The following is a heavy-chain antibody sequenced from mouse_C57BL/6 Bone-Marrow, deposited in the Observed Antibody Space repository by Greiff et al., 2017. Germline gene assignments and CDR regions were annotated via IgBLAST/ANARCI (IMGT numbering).Heavy chain of an antibody. D-gene: IGHD1-1*01. CDR2: ISDGGSYT. CDR1: GFTFSSYA. J-gene: IGHJ1*03. CDR3: ARGVYYYGSSPWYFDV. Sequence: EVMLVESGGGLVKPGGSLKLSCAASGFTFSSYAMSWVRQTPEKRLEWVATISDGGSYTYYPDNVKGRFTIPRDNATNNLYLQMSHLKSEDTAMYYCARGVYYYGSSPWYFDVWGTGTTVTVSS. V-gene: IGHV5-4*03.